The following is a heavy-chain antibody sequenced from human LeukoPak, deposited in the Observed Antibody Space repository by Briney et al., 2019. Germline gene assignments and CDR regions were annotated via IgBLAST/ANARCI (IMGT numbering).Heavy chain of an antibody. CDR1: GFTFNKYS. V-gene: IGHV3-33*01. D-gene: IGHD2-15*01. J-gene: IGHJ4*02. CDR2: AWYDGSYK. CDR3: ARDSDGGSFDF. Sequence: GGSLRLSCAASGFTFNKYSMHWVRQAPGMGLEWVAIAWYDGSYKYYADSVQGRFTVSRDNSRNTIYLQMNSLRDDDTAVYYCARDSDGGSFDFWGRGTLVTVSS.